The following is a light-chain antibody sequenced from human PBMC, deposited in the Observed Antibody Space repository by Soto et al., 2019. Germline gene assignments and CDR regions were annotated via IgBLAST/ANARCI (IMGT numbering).Light chain of an antibody. V-gene: IGKV1-5*03. CDR2: KAS. CDR3: QQYKTYSRT. J-gene: IGKJ1*01. Sequence: DIQMTQSPSTLSASVGDRVTNTCRASQSISSWLAWYQQKPGKAPKLLIYKASSLESGFPSRFSGSRSGTEFTLTISSLQPDDFATYYCQQYKTYSRTFGQGTKVEI. CDR1: QSISSW.